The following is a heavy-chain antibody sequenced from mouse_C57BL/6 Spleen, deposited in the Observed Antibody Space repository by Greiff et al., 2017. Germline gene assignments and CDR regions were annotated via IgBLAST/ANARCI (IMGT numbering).Heavy chain of an antibody. CDR1: GYTFTSYW. Sequence: VQLQQPGAELVKPGASVKLSCKASGYTFTSYWMHWVKQRPGQGLEWIGMIHPNSGSTNYNEKFKSKATLTVDKSSSTAYMQLSSLTSEDSAVYYGAKFYYGYDVDFDYWGQGTTLTVSS. V-gene: IGHV1-64*01. J-gene: IGHJ2*01. D-gene: IGHD2-2*01. CDR2: IHPNSGST. CDR3: AKFYYGYDVDFDY.